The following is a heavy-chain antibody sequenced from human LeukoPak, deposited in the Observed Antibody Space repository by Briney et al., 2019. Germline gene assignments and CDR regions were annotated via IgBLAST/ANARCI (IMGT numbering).Heavy chain of an antibody. V-gene: IGHV1-69*13. CDR2: IIPIFGTA. CDR3: ARRYYYDSSGYYGG. D-gene: IGHD3-22*01. J-gene: IGHJ4*02. CDR1: VGTFSSYA. Sequence: SVKVSCKASVGTFSSYAISWVRQAHGQGLEWMGGIIPIFGTANYAQKFQGRVTITADESTSTAYMELSSLRSEDTAVYYCARRYYYDSSGYYGGWGQGTLVTVSS.